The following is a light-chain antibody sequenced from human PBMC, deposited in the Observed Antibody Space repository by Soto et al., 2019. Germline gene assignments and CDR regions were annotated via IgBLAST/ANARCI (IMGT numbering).Light chain of an antibody. CDR3: QQYGSSPLWT. CDR2: GAS. Sequence: EIVLTPSPGTLSLSPGERATLSCRASQSVSSSYLAWYQQKPGQAPRLLIYGASSRATGIPDRFSGSGSGTGFTLTISRLEPEDFAVYYCQQYGSSPLWTFGQGTKVDIK. CDR1: QSVSSSY. J-gene: IGKJ1*01. V-gene: IGKV3-20*01.